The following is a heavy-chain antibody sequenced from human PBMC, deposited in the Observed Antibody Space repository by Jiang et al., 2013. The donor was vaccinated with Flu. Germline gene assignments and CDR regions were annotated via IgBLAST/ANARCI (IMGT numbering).Heavy chain of an antibody. V-gene: IGHV4-34*01. CDR3: VRGLPYYDILTGYYNLNWFDP. J-gene: IGHJ5*02. D-gene: IGHD3-9*01. CDR2: INHSGST. Sequence: LLKPSETLSLTCAVYGGSFSGYYWSWIRQPPGKGLEWIGEINHSGSTNYNPSLKSRVTISVDTSKNQFSLKLSSVTAADTAVYYCVRGLPYYDILTGYYNLNWFDPWGQGTLVTVSS. CDR1: GGSFSGYY.